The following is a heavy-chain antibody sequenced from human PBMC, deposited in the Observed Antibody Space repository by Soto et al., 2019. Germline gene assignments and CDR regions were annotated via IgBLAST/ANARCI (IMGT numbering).Heavy chain of an antibody. Sequence: QLQLQESGSGLVKPSQTLSLTCAVSGGSISSGGYSWSWIRQPPGKGLEWIGYIYHSGSTYYNPSLKRRVPLSVSRAKNPVSPKLRFWAAAGKAVEFLARGPPFGYWGQGTLVTVSS. CDR1: GGSISSGGYS. D-gene: IGHD3-10*01. CDR3: ARGPPFGY. V-gene: IGHV4-30-2*01. CDR2: IYHSGST. J-gene: IGHJ4*02.